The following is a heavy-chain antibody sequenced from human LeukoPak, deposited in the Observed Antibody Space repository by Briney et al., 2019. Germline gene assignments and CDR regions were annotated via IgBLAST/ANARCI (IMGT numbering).Heavy chain of an antibody. CDR3: AKDTSLGGDYGSLDY. D-gene: IGHD4-17*01. Sequence: SLRLSCAASGFTFDDYAMQWVRQAPGKGLEWVSDISWNSGAIVYADSVKGRFTISRDNAKNSLYLQMNSLRAEDTALYYCAKDTSLGGDYGSLDYWGQGTLVTVSS. J-gene: IGHJ4*02. CDR2: ISWNSGAI. V-gene: IGHV3-9*01. CDR1: GFTFDDYA.